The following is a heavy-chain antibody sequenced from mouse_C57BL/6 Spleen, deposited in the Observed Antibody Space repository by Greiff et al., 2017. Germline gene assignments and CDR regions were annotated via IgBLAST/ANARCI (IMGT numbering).Heavy chain of an antibody. D-gene: IGHD5-1*01. J-gene: IGHJ4*01. CDR2: IDPEDGET. Sequence: EVQLVESGAELVKPGASVKLSCTASGFNIKDYYMPWVKQRTDQGLEWIGRIDPEDGETKYAPKFQGKATITADTSSNTDYLQLSSLKSEDTAVYCCGRYPMRDAMDDWGQGTSVTFAS. CDR1: GFNIKDYY. V-gene: IGHV14-2*01. CDR3: GRYPMRDAMDD.